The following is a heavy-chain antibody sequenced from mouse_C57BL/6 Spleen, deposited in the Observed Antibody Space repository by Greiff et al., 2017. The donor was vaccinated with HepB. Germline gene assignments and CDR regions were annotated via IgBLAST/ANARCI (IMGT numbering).Heavy chain of an antibody. CDR1: GYTFTSYW. V-gene: IGHV1-55*01. CDR3: AREDYGSSYWFAY. J-gene: IGHJ3*01. Sequence: QVQLQQPGAELVKPGASVKMSCKASGYTFTSYWITWVKQRPGQGLEWIGDIYPGSGSTNYNEKFKSKATLTVDTSSSTAYMQLSSLTSEDSAVYYCAREDYGSSYWFAYWGQGTLVTVSA. CDR2: IYPGSGST. D-gene: IGHD1-1*01.